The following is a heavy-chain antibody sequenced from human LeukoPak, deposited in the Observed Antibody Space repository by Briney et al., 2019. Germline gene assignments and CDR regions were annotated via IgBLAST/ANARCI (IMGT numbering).Heavy chain of an antibody. D-gene: IGHD3-22*01. V-gene: IGHV1-69*06. CDR1: GGTFSSYA. J-gene: IGHJ6*03. CDR3: ARKVGFRTMIVRGGTYMDV. CDR2: IIPIFGTA. Sequence: SVKVSCKASGGTFSSYAISWVRQAPGQGLEWMGGIIPIFGTANYAQKFQGRVTITADKSTSTAYMELSSLRSEDTAVYYCARKVGFRTMIVRGGTYMDVWGKGTTVTVSS.